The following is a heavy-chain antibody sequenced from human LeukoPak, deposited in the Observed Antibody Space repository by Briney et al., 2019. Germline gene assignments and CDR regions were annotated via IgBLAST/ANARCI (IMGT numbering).Heavy chain of an antibody. Sequence: ASVMVSCKASGYTFTSYGISWVRQAPGQGLEWMGWISAYNGNTNYAQKLQGRVTMTTDTSTSTAYMELRSLRSDDTAVYYCARRALYYDFWSGYREAFDIWGQGTMVTVSS. CDR3: ARRALYYDFWSGYREAFDI. J-gene: IGHJ3*02. CDR1: GYTFTSYG. D-gene: IGHD3-3*01. CDR2: ISAYNGNT. V-gene: IGHV1-18*01.